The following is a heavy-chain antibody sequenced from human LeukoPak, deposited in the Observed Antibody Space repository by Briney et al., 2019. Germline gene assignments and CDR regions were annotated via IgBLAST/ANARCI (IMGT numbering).Heavy chain of an antibody. CDR3: ASTPAAADQTRPFDY. CDR1: GGSISSYY. CDR2: IYYSGST. V-gene: IGHV4-59*01. D-gene: IGHD6-13*01. Sequence: SETLSLTCTVSGGSISSYYWSWIRQPPGKGLEWIGYIYYSGSTNYNPSLKSRVTISVDTSKNQSSLELTSVTAADTAVYYCASTPAAADQTRPFDYWGQGTLVTVSS. J-gene: IGHJ4*02.